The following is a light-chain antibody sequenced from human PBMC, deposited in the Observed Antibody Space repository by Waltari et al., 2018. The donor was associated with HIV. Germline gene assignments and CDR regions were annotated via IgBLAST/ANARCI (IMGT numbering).Light chain of an antibody. Sequence: QSVLTQPPSASGTPGQTVTISCSGSSSNIGNDNVYWYQQLPGMTPKLLIYKNYRRPSGRRGRFAGSKDGTSASRAISGLRAGDEADYYCVGWDGSLSGYVFGAGTTVTVL. J-gene: IGLJ1*01. CDR2: KNY. CDR1: SSNIGNDN. V-gene: IGLV1-47*01. CDR3: VGWDGSLSGYV.